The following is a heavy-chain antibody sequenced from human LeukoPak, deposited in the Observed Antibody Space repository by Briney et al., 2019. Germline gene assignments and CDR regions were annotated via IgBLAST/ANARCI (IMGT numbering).Heavy chain of an antibody. Sequence: ASVRVSCKASGYTFTGYHMHWVRQAPGQGLEWLGWINPNSGGTNYAQKFQGRVTMTRDTSISTAYMELSWLTSDDTAVYYCARGLCSGWWEVCGMDVWGQGTTVTVSS. D-gene: IGHD6-19*01. J-gene: IGHJ6*02. V-gene: IGHV1-2*02. CDR3: ARGLCSGWWEVCGMDV. CDR2: INPNSGGT. CDR1: GYTFTGYH.